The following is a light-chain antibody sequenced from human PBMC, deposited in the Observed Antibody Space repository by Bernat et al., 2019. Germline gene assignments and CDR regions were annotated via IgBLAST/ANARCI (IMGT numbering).Light chain of an antibody. CDR1: SRDIGNYNL. CDR3: CSYAGRTTFWV. Sequence: QSALTQPASVSGSPGQSITISCNGTSRDIGNYNLVSWYQHHPGTAPTLPIYGVTRRPAGVSNRFSGSKSGHTASLTIPGLEADDDADYYCCSYAGRTTFWVFGGGTKLTVL. CDR2: GVT. V-gene: IGLV2-23*02. J-gene: IGLJ3*02.